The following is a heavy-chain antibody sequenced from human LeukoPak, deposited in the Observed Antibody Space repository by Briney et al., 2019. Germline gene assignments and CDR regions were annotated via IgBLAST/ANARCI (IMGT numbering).Heavy chain of an antibody. J-gene: IGHJ4*02. CDR2: INPSGGST. CDR1: GYTFASYY. D-gene: IGHD1-26*01. Sequence: ASVKVSCKASGYTFASYYMHWVRQAPGQGLEWMGIINPSGGSTTYAQKFQRRVTMTGDTSPSTVYMELSSLSSDVTAVYYCARGASMDYWGQGTLVTVSS. CDR3: ARGASMDY. V-gene: IGHV1-46*01.